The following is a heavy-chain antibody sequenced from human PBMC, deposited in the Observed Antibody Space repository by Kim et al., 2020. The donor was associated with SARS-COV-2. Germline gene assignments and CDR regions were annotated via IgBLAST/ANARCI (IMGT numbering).Heavy chain of an antibody. Sequence: GGSLRLSCAASGFTFSSYGMHWVRQAPGKGLEWVAVISYDGSNKYYADSVKGRFTISRDNSKNTLYLQMNSLRAEDTAVYYCSKDAFQTVGATYYFDYWGQGTLVTVSS. V-gene: IGHV3-30*18. CDR3: SKDAFQTVGATYYFDY. J-gene: IGHJ4*02. D-gene: IGHD1-26*01. CDR1: GFTFSSYG. CDR2: ISYDGSNK.